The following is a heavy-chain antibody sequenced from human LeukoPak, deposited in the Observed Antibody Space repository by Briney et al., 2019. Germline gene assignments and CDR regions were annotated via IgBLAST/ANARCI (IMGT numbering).Heavy chain of an antibody. V-gene: IGHV1-24*01. Sequence: ASVKVSCKVSGKTLSDLSIHWLRQPPGKGLEWLGGSDPEDGERIYAQMFQGRVTMTEDTSIDTAYMELSSLRSEDTAVYYCVTGFTTMAVDFFDYWGQGTLVTVSP. CDR1: GKTLSDLS. D-gene: IGHD5-18*01. J-gene: IGHJ4*02. CDR3: VTGFTTMAVDFFDY. CDR2: SDPEDGER.